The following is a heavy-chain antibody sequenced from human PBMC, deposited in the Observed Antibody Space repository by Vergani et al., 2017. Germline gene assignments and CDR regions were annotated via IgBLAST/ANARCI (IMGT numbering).Heavy chain of an antibody. V-gene: IGHV4-39*01. CDR1: GASIRSSNYY. D-gene: IGHD6-19*01. CDR3: ARGSPSALALDF. Sequence: QLQLQESGPGLVKPSATLSLTCSVSGASIRSSNYYWGWIRQPPGKGLEWIASIYYSGSTYYNPSLKSRVTISVDTSKNQFSLKLSSVTAADTAVYFCARGSPSALALDFWGQGTQVTVSA. J-gene: IGHJ4*02. CDR2: IYYSGST.